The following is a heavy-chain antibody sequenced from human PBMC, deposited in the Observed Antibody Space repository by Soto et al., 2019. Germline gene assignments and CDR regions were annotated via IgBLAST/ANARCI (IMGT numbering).Heavy chain of an antibody. CDR3: ARRDRAAGTDWCFDP. CDR2: IYYSGST. Sequence: SETLSLTCTVSGGSISSSSFHWGWIRQPPGKGLEWIGSIYYSGSTYYSPSLKSRVTISVDTSKNQFSLKLSSVTAADPTVYYCARRDRAAGTDWCFDPRGLGTVVT. J-gene: IGHJ5*02. CDR1: GGSISSSSFH. V-gene: IGHV4-39*01. D-gene: IGHD3-9*01.